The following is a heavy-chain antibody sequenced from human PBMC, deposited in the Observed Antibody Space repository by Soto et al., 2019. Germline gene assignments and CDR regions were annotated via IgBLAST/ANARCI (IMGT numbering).Heavy chain of an antibody. CDR1: GFTFSTYS. Sequence: SLRLSCAASGFTFSTYSMNWVRQAPGKGLEWVSYISSSSSTIFYTDSVKGRFTVSRDNAKNSLYLQMNSLRAEDTAVYYCARPIYYYDSSGRPAYWDQGTLVTVSS. J-gene: IGHJ4*02. CDR3: ARPIYYYDSSGRPAY. V-gene: IGHV3-48*01. D-gene: IGHD3-22*01. CDR2: ISSSSSTI.